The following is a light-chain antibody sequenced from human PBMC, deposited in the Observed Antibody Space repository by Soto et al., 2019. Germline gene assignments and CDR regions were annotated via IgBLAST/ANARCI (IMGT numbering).Light chain of an antibody. Sequence: EILMTQYPATLSVSPGERATLSCRASQSVSSNLAWYQQKPGQAPRLLIYGVSTRATDIPARFSGSGSGTEFTLTISSLQSEDFAVYYCQQYNNWPPTWTFGQGTKVDI. J-gene: IGKJ1*01. V-gene: IGKV3-15*01. CDR2: GVS. CDR3: QQYNNWPPTWT. CDR1: QSVSSN.